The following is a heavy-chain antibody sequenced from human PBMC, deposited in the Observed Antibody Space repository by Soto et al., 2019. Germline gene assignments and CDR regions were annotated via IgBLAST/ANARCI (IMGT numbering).Heavy chain of an antibody. CDR1: GDSISTYY. CDR2: IFYNGKT. J-gene: IGHJ4*02. Sequence: PSETLSLTCTVSGDSISTYYWSWIRQPPGKGLEWIGYIFYNGKTNYSPSLKSRVTISVDTSKNQFSLKLSSVTAADTAVYYCARDLRLDSWGPGTLVTVSS. CDR3: ARDLRLDS. V-gene: IGHV4-59*01. D-gene: IGHD2-21*02.